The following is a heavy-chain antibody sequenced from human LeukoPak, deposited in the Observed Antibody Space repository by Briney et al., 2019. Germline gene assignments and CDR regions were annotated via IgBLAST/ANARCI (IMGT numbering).Heavy chain of an antibody. D-gene: IGHD5-12*01. J-gene: IGHJ4*02. V-gene: IGHV3-74*01. CDR1: GFTFSSYW. Sequence: PGGSLRLSCAASGFTFSSYWMHWVRQAPGKGLVWVSRINSDGSSTSYADSVKGRFTISRDNAKNTLYLQMNSLRAEDTAVYYCAVLRGFVEPLDDYWGQGTLVTVSS. CDR3: AVLRGFVEPLDDY. CDR2: INSDGSST.